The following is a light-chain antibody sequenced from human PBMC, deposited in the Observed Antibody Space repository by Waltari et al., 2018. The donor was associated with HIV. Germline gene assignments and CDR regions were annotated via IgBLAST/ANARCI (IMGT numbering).Light chain of an antibody. CDR1: DSDIGDYNF. V-gene: IGLV2-14*03. CDR2: DVS. J-gene: IGLJ1*01. CDR3: CSYSSSTTLYV. Sequence: QSALTQPASVSGSPGQSITMSCSGLDSDIGDYNFVSWYQQYPGKAPRLILYDVSSRPSGVYNRFSGSKSGNTAFLTISGLQSDDEADYYCCSYSSSTTLYVFGTGTKVTVL.